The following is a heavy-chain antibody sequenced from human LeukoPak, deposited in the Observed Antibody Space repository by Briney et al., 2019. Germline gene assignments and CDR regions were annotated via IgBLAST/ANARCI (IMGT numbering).Heavy chain of an antibody. Sequence: SQTLSLTCTVSGGSISSSSYYWGWIRQPPGKGLEWIGYIYYSGSTNYNPSLKSRVTISVDTSKNQFSLKLSSVTAADTAVYYCARDLSGWYGAFDYWGQGTLVTVSS. CDR3: ARDLSGWYGAFDY. CDR2: IYYSGST. J-gene: IGHJ4*02. D-gene: IGHD6-19*01. CDR1: GGSISSSSYY. V-gene: IGHV4-61*01.